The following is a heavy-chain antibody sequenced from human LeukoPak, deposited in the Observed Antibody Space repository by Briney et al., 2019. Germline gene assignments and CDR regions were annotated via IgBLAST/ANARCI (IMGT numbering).Heavy chain of an antibody. CDR2: IYPGDSDT. CDR3: ARSRDRGIAARPYDY. Sequence: GESLKISCKGSGYSFTSYWIGWVRQMPGKGLEWMGIIYPGDSDTRYSPSFQGQVTISADKSISTAYLQWSSLKASDTAMYSCARSRDRGIAARPYDYWGQGTLVTVSS. V-gene: IGHV5-51*01. J-gene: IGHJ4*02. CDR1: GYSFTSYW. D-gene: IGHD6-6*01.